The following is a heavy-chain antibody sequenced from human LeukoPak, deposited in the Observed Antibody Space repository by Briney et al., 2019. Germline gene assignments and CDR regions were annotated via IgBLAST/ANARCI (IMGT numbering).Heavy chain of an antibody. CDR3: ASPIAARPSYYYYGMDV. Sequence: GGSLRLSCAASGFTFSSYGMHWVRQAPGKGLEWVAVISYEGSNKYYADSVKGRFTISRDNSKNTLYLQMNSLRAEDTAVYYCASPIAARPSYYYYGMDVWGQGTTVTVSS. CDR1: GFTFSSYG. CDR2: ISYEGSNK. D-gene: IGHD6-6*01. J-gene: IGHJ6*02. V-gene: IGHV3-30*03.